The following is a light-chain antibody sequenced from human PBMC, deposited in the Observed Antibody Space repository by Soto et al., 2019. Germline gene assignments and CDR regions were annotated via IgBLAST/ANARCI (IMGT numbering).Light chain of an antibody. CDR1: QSVTSSH. CDR2: GAS. Sequence: EIVLTQSPGTLSLSPGEAATLSCRASQSVTSSHLAWYQQKPGQAPRLLIYGASSRATGIPDRFSGSGSGTDFILTISRLEPEDFAVYYCQQYGSSPLTFGQGTKVEI. V-gene: IGKV3-20*01. CDR3: QQYGSSPLT. J-gene: IGKJ1*01.